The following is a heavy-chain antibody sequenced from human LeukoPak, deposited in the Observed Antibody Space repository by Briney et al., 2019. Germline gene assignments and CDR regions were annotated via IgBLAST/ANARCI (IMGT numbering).Heavy chain of an antibody. CDR1: GDSVSNNSAA. V-gene: IGHV6-1*01. J-gene: IGHJ4*02. CDR2: TYYRSKWYN. Sequence: PSETLSLTCAISGDSVSNNSAAWNWIRQSPSRGLEWLGRTYYRSKWYNDYAVSVKSRITNNPDTSKNQFSLQLKSVTSEDTAVYYCARGRSWGESGFDFWGQGTLVTVSS. CDR3: ARGRSWGESGFDF. D-gene: IGHD6-13*01.